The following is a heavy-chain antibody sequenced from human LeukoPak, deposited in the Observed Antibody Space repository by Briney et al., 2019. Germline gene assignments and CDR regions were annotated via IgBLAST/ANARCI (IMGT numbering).Heavy chain of an antibody. V-gene: IGHV3-21*01. CDR3: GRAFPPLRTSSAGDL. CDR2: ISYLSSHV. CDR1: GFTFSDYD. D-gene: IGHD3-16*01. Sequence: GGSLRLSCSASGFTFSDYDMNWVRQAPGKGLEWVSFISYLSSHVYYGDSVKGRFSISRDNAKNSLYLQMNSLGAEDTAIYYCGRAFPPLRTSSAGDLWGQGILVTVSS. J-gene: IGHJ4*02.